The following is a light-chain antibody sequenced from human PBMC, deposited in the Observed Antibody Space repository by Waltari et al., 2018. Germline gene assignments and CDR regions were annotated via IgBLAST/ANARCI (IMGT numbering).Light chain of an antibody. V-gene: IGKV1-5*03. Sequence: DIQMTQSPSTLSASVGDRVSITCRASQSVYSWLAWYHQKPGKAPKRLISKASNLESGVPSRFSGSGSGTEFTLTITGLQPDDLGNYFCQQYNSYSVAFGQGTKVEIK. J-gene: IGKJ1*01. CDR2: KAS. CDR1: QSVYSW. CDR3: QQYNSYSVA.